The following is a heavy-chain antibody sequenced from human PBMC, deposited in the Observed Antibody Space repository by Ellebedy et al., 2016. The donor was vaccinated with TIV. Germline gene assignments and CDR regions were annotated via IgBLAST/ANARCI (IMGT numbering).Heavy chain of an antibody. CDR1: GYTFTSYG. D-gene: IGHD3-9*01. CDR2: ISAYNGNT. V-gene: IGHV1-18*01. CDR3: ATRGYDILTGYYVG. J-gene: IGHJ4*02. Sequence: ASVKVSCKASGYTFTSYGISWVRQAPGQGLEWMGWISAYNGNTNYAQKLQGRVTMTTDTSTSTAYMELRSLRSDDTAVYYCATRGYDILTGYYVGWGQGTLVTVSS.